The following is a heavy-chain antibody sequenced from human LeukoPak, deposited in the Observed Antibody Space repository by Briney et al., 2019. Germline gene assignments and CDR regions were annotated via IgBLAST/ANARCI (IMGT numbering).Heavy chain of an antibody. CDR1: GSTFSSYA. CDR3: AKRIQSAMATGY. Sequence: GGSLRLSCAASGSTFSSYAMSWVRQAPGKGLEWVSDINGSGGSTYYADSVKGRFTISRDNSKNTLYLQMNSLRAEDTAVYYCAKRIQSAMATGYWGQGTLVTVSS. D-gene: IGHD5-18*01. CDR2: INGSGGST. V-gene: IGHV3-23*01. J-gene: IGHJ4*02.